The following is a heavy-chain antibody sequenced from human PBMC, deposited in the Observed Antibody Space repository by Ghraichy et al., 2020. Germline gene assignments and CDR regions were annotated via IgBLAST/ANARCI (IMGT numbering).Heavy chain of an antibody. CDR1: GFTFSSYA. J-gene: IGHJ4*02. D-gene: IGHD1-26*01. Sequence: GSLRLSCAASGFTFSSYAMCWVRQAPGKGLEWVSCISVGGDTTYYADSAKGRFTISRDNSKNTLELQMNKLRAEDTALYYCAKRGGSDGWGFFDYWGQGILVTVSS. V-gene: IGHV3-23*01. CDR3: AKRGGSDGWGFFDY. CDR2: ISVGGDTT.